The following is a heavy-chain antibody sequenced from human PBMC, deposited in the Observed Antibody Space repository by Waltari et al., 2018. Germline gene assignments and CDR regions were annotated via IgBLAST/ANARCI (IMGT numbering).Heavy chain of an antibody. CDR3: ARKWLVQGYFQH. Sequence: QVQLVESGGGVVQPGRSLRLSCAASGFTFSSYAMHWVRQAPGKGLEWVAVISYDGSNKYYADSVKGRFTISRDNSKNTLYLQMNSLRAEDTAVYYCARKWLVQGYFQHWGQGTLVTVSS. CDR1: GFTFSSYA. CDR2: ISYDGSNK. J-gene: IGHJ1*01. D-gene: IGHD6-19*01. V-gene: IGHV3-30*01.